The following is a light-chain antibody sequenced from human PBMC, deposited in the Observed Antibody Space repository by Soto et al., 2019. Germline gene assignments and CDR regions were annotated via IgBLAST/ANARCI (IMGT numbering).Light chain of an antibody. V-gene: IGKV4-1*01. Sequence: DIVMTQSPDSLAVSLGERATINCRSSQSVLYSSNNKNYLAWYQQKPGQPPKLLIYWASTRESGVPDRCSGSGSGTDFPLTINSMQDKDVTVYCWQQYYSTPSLTFGGGTKVEIK. CDR3: QQYYSTPSLT. CDR2: WAS. J-gene: IGKJ4*01. CDR1: QSVLYSSNNKNY.